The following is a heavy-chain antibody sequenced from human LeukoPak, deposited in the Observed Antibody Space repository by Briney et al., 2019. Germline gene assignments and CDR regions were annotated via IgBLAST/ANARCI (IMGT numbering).Heavy chain of an antibody. CDR1: GGSIGTYF. D-gene: IGHD6-13*01. J-gene: IGHJ4*02. Sequence: SETLSLTCTVSGGSIGTYFWSWIRQPPGKGLEWLGYIYFRGDTSYNPSLGGRITISVDTSKSQFSLKLSSVTAADTAMYYCARSVNLYSSPTDWGQGALVTVSS. V-gene: IGHV4-59*01. CDR2: IYFRGDT. CDR3: ARSVNLYSSPTD.